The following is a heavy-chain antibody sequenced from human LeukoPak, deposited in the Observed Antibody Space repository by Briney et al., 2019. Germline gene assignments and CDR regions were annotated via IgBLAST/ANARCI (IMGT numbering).Heavy chain of an antibody. CDR1: GFGFTSYW. J-gene: IGHJ4*02. Sequence: GESLKISCKASGFGFTSYWIGWVRQMPGKGLEWMGTIYPGDSDTRYSPSFQGQVTISADKSITTAYLQWSSLKASDTAMYYCARRTVVTAKAHFDYWGQGTLVTVSS. V-gene: IGHV5-51*01. CDR2: IYPGDSDT. CDR3: ARRTVVTAKAHFDY. D-gene: IGHD2-21*02.